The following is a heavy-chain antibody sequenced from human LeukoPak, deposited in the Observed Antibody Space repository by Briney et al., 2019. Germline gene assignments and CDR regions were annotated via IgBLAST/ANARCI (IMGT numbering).Heavy chain of an antibody. V-gene: IGHV4-30-2*01. Sequence: PSETLSLTCAVSGGSISSGGYSWSWIRQPPGKGLEWIGYIYHSGSTYYSPSLKSRVTISVDRSKNQFSLKLSSVTAADTAVYYCARTYRNIVVIPAAIVQTVIYWYFDLWGRGTLVTVSS. D-gene: IGHD2-2*01. CDR2: IYHSGST. CDR1: GGSISSGGYS. CDR3: ARTYRNIVVIPAAIVQTVIYWYFDL. J-gene: IGHJ2*01.